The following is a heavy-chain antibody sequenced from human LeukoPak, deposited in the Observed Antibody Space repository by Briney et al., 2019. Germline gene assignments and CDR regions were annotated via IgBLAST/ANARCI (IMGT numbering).Heavy chain of an antibody. D-gene: IGHD6-13*01. J-gene: IGHJ3*02. CDR2: ISSDGIYI. CDR1: GFTFSSYS. Sequence: GGSLRLSCAASGFTFSSYSMNWVRQAPGKGLEWVSAISSDGIYIFYADSVKGRFTISRDNAKNSLYLQMNSLRAEDTAVYYCARSESQQLVDIWGQGTMVTVSS. CDR3: ARSESQQLVDI. V-gene: IGHV3-21*06.